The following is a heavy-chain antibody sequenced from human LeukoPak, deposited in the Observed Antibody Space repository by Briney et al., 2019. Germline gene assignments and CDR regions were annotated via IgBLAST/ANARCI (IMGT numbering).Heavy chain of an antibody. D-gene: IGHD1-1*01. CDR2: IYPGDSDT. J-gene: IGHJ4*02. V-gene: IGHV5-51*01. CDR3: ARHNLFSEVQLERQTAHLGIDY. CDR1: GYSFTSYW. Sequence: GESLKISCKGSGYSFTSYWIGWVRQMPGKGLEWMGIIYPGDSDTRYSPPFQGQVTISADKSISTAYLQWSSLKASDTAMYYCARHNLFSEVQLERQTAHLGIDYWGQGTLVTVSS.